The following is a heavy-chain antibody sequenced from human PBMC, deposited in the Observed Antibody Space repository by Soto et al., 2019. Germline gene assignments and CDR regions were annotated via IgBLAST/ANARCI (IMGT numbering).Heavy chain of an antibody. J-gene: IGHJ4*02. D-gene: IGHD3-3*01. CDR3: PRGGEIRSFGGAFDN. V-gene: IGHV1-18*04. Sequence: SVKVSCKASGYTFTSYGISWERQAPGQGLEWMGWISAYNGNTNYAQQLPGRVTMTTDTSTSTAYIEQSNLRSDDTAVYYCPRGGEIRSFGGAFDNWGQGTLVTVSS. CDR1: GYTFTSYG. CDR2: ISAYNGNT.